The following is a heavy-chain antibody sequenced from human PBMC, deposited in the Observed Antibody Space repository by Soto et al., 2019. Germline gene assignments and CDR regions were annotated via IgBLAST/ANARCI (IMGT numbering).Heavy chain of an antibody. V-gene: IGHV1-69*13. CDR2: IIPIFGTA. CDR3: AREYSSSSGFDY. J-gene: IGHJ4*02. Sequence: SVKVSCKASGGTFSSYAISWVRQAPGQGLEWMGGIIPIFGTANYAQKFQGRVTITADESTSTAYMELSSLRSEDTAVYYCAREYSSSSGFDYWGQGTLVTVSS. CDR1: GGTFSSYA. D-gene: IGHD6-6*01.